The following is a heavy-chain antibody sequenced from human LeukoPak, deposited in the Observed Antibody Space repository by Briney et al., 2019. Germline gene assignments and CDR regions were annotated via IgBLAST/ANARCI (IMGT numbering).Heavy chain of an antibody. CDR1: GFTFSSYW. J-gene: IGHJ6*03. CDR2: IKQDGSEK. D-gene: IGHD6-6*01. Sequence: PGGSLRLSCAASGFTFSSYWMSWVRQAPGKGLEWVANIKQDGSEKYYVDSVKGRFTISRDNAKNSLYLQMNSLRAEDTAVYYCARVGSSSMGYYYYYYMDVWGKGTTVTVSS. CDR3: ARVGSSSMGYYYYYYMDV. V-gene: IGHV3-7*01.